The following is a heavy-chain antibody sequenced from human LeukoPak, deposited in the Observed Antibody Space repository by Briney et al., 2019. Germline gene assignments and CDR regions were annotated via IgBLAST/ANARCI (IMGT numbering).Heavy chain of an antibody. CDR1: GVSISSYY. D-gene: IGHD3-9*01. V-gene: IGHV4-59*08. J-gene: IGHJ4*02. CDR3: ARNPRLRYFDWLFDY. CDR2: IYYSGST. Sequence: PSETLSLTCTVSGVSISSYYWSWIRQPPGKGLEWVGSIYYSGSTNYNPSLKSRVTISVDTSKNQFSLTLGSVTAADTAVYYCARNPRLRYFDWLFDYWGQGTLVTVSS.